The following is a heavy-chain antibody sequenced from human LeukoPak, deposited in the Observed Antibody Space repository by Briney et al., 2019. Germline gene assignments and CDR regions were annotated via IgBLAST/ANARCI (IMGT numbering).Heavy chain of an antibody. Sequence: SETLSLTCTVSGASVTAYLWSWIRQPAGQGLEWIGHTSVNEGATYNPSLMSRVTMSVDTSKNQFSLRLTSMTAADTAIYYCARLWRDGSNWHPDDNWGQGTLVTVSS. V-gene: IGHV4-4*07. CDR2: TSVNEGA. CDR1: GASVTAYL. D-gene: IGHD4-11*01. CDR3: ARLWRDGSNWHPDDN. J-gene: IGHJ4*02.